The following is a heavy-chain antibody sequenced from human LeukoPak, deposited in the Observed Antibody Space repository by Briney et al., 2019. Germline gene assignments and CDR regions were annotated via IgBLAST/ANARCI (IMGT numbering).Heavy chain of an antibody. D-gene: IGHD1-26*01. CDR2: ISYDGSNK. CDR3: ARGWGSGSPRGGVYFDY. V-gene: IGHV3-30*14. CDR1: GFTFSSYA. J-gene: IGHJ4*02. Sequence: GGSLRLSCAASGFTFSSYAMHWVRQAPGKGLEWVAVISYDGSNKYYADSVKGRFTISRDNSKNTLYLQMNSLRAEDTAVYYCARGWGSGSPRGGVYFDYWGQGTLVTVSS.